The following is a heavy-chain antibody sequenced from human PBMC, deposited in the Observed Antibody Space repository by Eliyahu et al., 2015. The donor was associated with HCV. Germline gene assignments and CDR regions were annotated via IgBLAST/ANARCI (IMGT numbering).Heavy chain of an antibody. CDR3: TSGGTPRFGVVIIGIDAFDI. J-gene: IGHJ3*02. Sequence: EVQLVESGGGLVKPGRSLXLSCTASGFTFGDYAXSWFRXAPGKGLEWVGFIXSKAYGGTTEYAASVKGRFTISRDDSKSIAYLQMNSLKTEDTAVYYCTSGGTPRFGVVIIGIDAFDIWGQGTMVTVSS. CDR2: IXSKAYGGTT. CDR1: GFTFGDYA. D-gene: IGHD3-3*01. V-gene: IGHV3-49*05.